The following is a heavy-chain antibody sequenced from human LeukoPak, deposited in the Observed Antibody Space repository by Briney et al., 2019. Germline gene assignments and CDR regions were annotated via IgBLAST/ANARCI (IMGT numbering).Heavy chain of an antibody. D-gene: IGHD3-22*01. CDR3: AKGVRSSSYYFDC. CDR1: GFTFSSSA. J-gene: IGHJ4*02. CDR2: IGGSGDGT. V-gene: IGHV3-23*01. Sequence: GGSLRLSCAASGFTFSSSAMSWVRQAPGKGLEWVSGIGGSGDGTYYADSAKGRFTISRDNSKNTVYLQMNSLRAEDTAVYYCAKGVRSSSYYFDCWGQGTLVTVSS.